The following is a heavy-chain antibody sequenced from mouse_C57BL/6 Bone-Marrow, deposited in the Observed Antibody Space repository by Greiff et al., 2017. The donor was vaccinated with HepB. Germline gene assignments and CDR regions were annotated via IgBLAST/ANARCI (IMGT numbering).Heavy chain of an antibody. CDR1: GFTFTDYY. CDR3: ARYFSSSLYYAMDY. J-gene: IGHJ4*01. V-gene: IGHV7-3*01. Sequence: EVKLMESGGGLVQPGGSLSLSCAASGFTFTDYYMSWVRQPPGKALEWLGFIRNKANGYTTEYSASVKGRFTISRDNSQSILYLQMNALRAEDSATYYCARYFSSSLYYAMDYWGQGTSVTVSS. D-gene: IGHD1-1*01. CDR2: IRNKANGYTT.